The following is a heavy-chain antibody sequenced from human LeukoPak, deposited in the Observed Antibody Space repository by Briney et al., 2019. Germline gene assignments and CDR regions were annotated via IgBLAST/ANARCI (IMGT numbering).Heavy chain of an antibody. Sequence: GGSLRLSCAASGFTFSSYWMSRVRQAPGKGLEWVANIKQDGSEKYYVDSVKGRFTISRDNAKNSLYLQMNSLRAEDTAVYYCARDDCSSISCYHNWFDPWGQGTLVTVSS. CDR2: IKQDGSEK. CDR1: GFTFSSYW. D-gene: IGHD2-2*01. CDR3: ARDDCSSISCYHNWFDP. J-gene: IGHJ5*02. V-gene: IGHV3-7*01.